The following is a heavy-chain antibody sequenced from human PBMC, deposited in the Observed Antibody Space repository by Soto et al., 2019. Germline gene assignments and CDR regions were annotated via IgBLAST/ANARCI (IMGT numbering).Heavy chain of an antibody. J-gene: IGHJ4*02. Sequence: EVQLLESGGGLVQPGGSLRLSCAACGFTFSSYAMSWVRQAPGKGLEWVSAISGSGGSTYYADSVKGRFTISRDNSKNTLYLQMNSLRAEDTAVYYCANSVAGIGDYFDYWGQGTLVTVSS. V-gene: IGHV3-23*01. CDR2: ISGSGGST. D-gene: IGHD6-19*01. CDR1: GFTFSSYA. CDR3: ANSVAGIGDYFDY.